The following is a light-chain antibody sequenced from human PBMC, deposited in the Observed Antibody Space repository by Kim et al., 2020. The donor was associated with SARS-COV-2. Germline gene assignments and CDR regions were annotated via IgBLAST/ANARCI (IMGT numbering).Light chain of an antibody. CDR3: QQNDDLPVT. Sequence: DIQLTQSPSSLSAYVGDKVTITCQASQNIYKYLNWYQHKPGKAPNLLIYDASKLQTRVPPRFSGSGSGTHFTLTINGLQPEDIATYYCQQNDDLPVTFGGGTKLEI. J-gene: IGKJ4*01. CDR1: QNIYKY. V-gene: IGKV1-33*01. CDR2: DAS.